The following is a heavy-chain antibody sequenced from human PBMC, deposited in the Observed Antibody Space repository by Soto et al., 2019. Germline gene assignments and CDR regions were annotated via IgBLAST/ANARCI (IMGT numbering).Heavy chain of an antibody. CDR1: GGSISSGCYY. CDR3: ARGKTTVNVRIDY. Sequence: PSETLSLTCTVSGGSISSGCYYWSWIRQHPGKGLEWIGYIYYIGSTYYNPSLKSRVTISVDTSKNQFSLKLSSVTAADTAVYYCARGKTTVNVRIDYWGQGTLVAVSS. CDR2: IYYIGST. V-gene: IGHV4-31*03. J-gene: IGHJ4*02. D-gene: IGHD4-4*01.